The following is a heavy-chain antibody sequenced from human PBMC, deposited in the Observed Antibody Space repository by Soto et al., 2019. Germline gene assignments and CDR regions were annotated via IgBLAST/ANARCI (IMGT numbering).Heavy chain of an antibody. CDR3: AKDIIVVPAAADAFDI. CDR2: ISGNGGST. V-gene: IGHV3-23*01. CDR1: GFIFSSYA. D-gene: IGHD2-2*01. Sequence: GGSLRLSCAASGFIFSSYAMTWVHQAPGEGLEWVSGISGNGGSTYYADSVKGRFTISRDNSKNTLYLQMNSLRDEDTAIYFCAKDIIVVPAAADAFDIWGPGTMVTVSS. J-gene: IGHJ3*02.